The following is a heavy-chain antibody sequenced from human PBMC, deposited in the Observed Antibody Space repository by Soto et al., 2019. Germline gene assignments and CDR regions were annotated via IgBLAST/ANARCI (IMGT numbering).Heavy chain of an antibody. V-gene: IGHV5-51*01. D-gene: IGHD6-13*01. CDR2: IYPGDSDT. J-gene: IGHJ6*02. Sequence: HGESLKISCKGSGYSFTSYWIGWVRQMPGKGLEWMGIIYPGDSDTRYSPSFQGQVTISADKSISTAYLQWSSLKASDTAMYYCARHQSSSWYRGSYGMDVWGQGTTVTVSS. CDR3: ARHQSSSWYRGSYGMDV. CDR1: GYSFTSYW.